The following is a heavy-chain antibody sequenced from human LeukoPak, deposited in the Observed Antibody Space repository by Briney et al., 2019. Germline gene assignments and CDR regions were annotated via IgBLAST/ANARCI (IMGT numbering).Heavy chain of an antibody. D-gene: IGHD3-16*01. CDR1: GGSISSYY. CDR3: ARETSQKGAHYMDV. V-gene: IGHV4-59*01. Sequence: PSETQSLTCTVSGGSISSYYWSWIRQPPGKGLEWIGDIYYSGYTNYNPSPKSRVTISVDTSKNQFSLKLRSVTAADTAVYYCARETSQKGAHYMDVWGKGTTVTISS. J-gene: IGHJ6*03. CDR2: IYYSGYT.